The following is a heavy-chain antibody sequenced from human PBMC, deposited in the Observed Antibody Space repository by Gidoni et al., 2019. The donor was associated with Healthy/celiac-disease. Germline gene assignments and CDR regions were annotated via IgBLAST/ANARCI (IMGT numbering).Heavy chain of an antibody. J-gene: IGHJ6*02. D-gene: IGHD2-2*02. Sequence: QVQLQQWGAGLLKPSETLSLTCAVYGGSFSGYYWVWIRQPPGKGLEWIGEINHSGSTNYNPSLKSRVTISVYTSKIQFSLKLSSVTAADTAVYYCARGVVPAAIHYYYGMDVWGQGTTVTVSS. CDR3: ARGVVPAAIHYYYGMDV. CDR2: INHSGST. CDR1: GGSFSGYY. V-gene: IGHV4-34*01.